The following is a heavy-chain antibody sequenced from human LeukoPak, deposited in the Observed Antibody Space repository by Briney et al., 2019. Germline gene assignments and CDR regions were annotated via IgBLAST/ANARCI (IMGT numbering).Heavy chain of an antibody. CDR3: AKDYNSSWSYFDY. CDR1: GFTFSSYG. V-gene: IGHV3-30*02. CDR2: IRYDGSNK. J-gene: IGHJ4*02. Sequence: GGSLRLSCAASGFTFSSYGMHWVRQAPGKGLEWVAFIRYDGSNKYYADSVKGRFTISRDNSKNTLYLQMNSLRAEDTAVYYCAKDYNSSWSYFDYWGQGTLVTVSS. D-gene: IGHD6-13*01.